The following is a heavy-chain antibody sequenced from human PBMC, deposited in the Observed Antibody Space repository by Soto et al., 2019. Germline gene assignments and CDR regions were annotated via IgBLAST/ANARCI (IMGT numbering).Heavy chain of an antibody. CDR2: ISKSGGTT. CDR3: ARVKGAYASDY. J-gene: IGHJ4*02. Sequence: QVQLVESGGGLVKPGGSLRLSCAPSGFTFSDYYMSWIRQAPGKGPEWVSYISKSGGTTQYADSVKGRFTISRDNAKKSLFRQMNSLRAEDTAVYYCARVKGAYASDYWGQGTQVTVSS. D-gene: IGHD5-12*01. V-gene: IGHV3-11*01. CDR1: GFTFSDYY.